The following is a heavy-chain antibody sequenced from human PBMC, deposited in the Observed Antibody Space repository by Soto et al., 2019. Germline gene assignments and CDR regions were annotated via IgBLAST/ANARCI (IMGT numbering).Heavy chain of an antibody. Sequence: GGSLRLSCAASGFTFSRFSMNWVRQAPGKGLEWVSSISSSSSYIYYADSVKGRFTISRDNAKNSLYLQMNSLRAEDTAVYYCARARYYYDSSGYYTYRPDAFDIWGQGTMVTVSS. D-gene: IGHD3-22*01. V-gene: IGHV3-21*01. J-gene: IGHJ3*02. CDR2: ISSSSSYI. CDR1: GFTFSRFS. CDR3: ARARYYYDSSGYYTYRPDAFDI.